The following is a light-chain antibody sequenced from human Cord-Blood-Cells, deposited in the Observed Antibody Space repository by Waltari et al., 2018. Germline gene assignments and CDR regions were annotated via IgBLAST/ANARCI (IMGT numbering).Light chain of an antibody. CDR2: EDN. V-gene: IGLV6-57*01. Sequence: NFMLTQPHSVSESPGKTVNISCTRSSGSIASKSVQWYQQRPGRSPTTVIYEDNQRPSGVPDRFSGSIDSSSNSASLTISGLKTEDEADYYCQSYDSSIRVFGGGTKLTVL. CDR3: QSYDSSIRV. CDR1: SGSIASKS. J-gene: IGLJ2*01.